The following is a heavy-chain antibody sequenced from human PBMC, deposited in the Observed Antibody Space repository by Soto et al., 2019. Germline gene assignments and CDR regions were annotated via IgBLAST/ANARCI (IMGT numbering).Heavy chain of an antibody. J-gene: IGHJ6*02. Sequence: EVQLVESGGGLVQPGGSPRLSCAASGFNFNTYWMYWVRQAPGKGLEWVANIDTDGSRKNYVDSVKGRFIISRDNAKNSLFLQMNSLRAEDTAVYYCGRVPLDGNYANGVDVWGQGTTVTVSS. V-gene: IGHV3-7*03. D-gene: IGHD4-17*01. CDR3: GRVPLDGNYANGVDV. CDR2: IDTDGSRK. CDR1: GFNFNTYW.